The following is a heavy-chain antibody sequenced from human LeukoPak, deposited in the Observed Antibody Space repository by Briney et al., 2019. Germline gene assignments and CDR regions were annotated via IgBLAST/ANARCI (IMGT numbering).Heavy chain of an antibody. D-gene: IGHD3-10*01. Sequence: HPGGSLTVSCAASAFSFSDYGVHEGRQDPGKGREGVAVISLDGSNKYYGDCVKARFTMSRHNAQNTLYLQMNSLRAEATAVYYCARNRGGSGRWNAEYNWFDPWGQGTLVTVSS. CDR3: ARNRGGSGRWNAEYNWFDP. CDR1: AFSFSDYG. V-gene: IGHV3-30*03. J-gene: IGHJ5*02. CDR2: ISLDGSNK.